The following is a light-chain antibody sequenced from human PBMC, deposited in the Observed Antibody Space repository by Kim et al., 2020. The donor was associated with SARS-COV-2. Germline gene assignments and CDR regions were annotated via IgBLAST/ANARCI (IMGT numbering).Light chain of an antibody. Sequence: GQRVNIACSGSSSNIGSNVVNWYQQLPGTAPKLLIYSNDYRPSGVPDRFSGSKSGTSASLAISGLQSEDEADYYCVAWDDSLNGSVFGGGTKLTVL. J-gene: IGLJ3*02. CDR3: VAWDDSLNGSV. CDR2: SND. CDR1: SSNIGSNV. V-gene: IGLV1-44*01.